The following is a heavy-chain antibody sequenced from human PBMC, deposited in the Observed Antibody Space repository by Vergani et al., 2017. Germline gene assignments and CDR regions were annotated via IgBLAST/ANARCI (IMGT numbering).Heavy chain of an antibody. CDR1: GYTFTKYG. CDR3: AREGTYGNSYHYMDV. Sequence: QVQLVQSGAEVKKPGASVKVSCKASGYTFTKYGITWVRQAPGQGLEWMGWINTYNGNTDYPENLQGRVSVTTDTSTSTAYMELRSLRSDATAVYYCAREGTYGNSYHYMDVGGKGSTVTVSS. D-gene: IGHD3-10*01. J-gene: IGHJ6*03. CDR2: INTYNGNT. V-gene: IGHV1-18*01.